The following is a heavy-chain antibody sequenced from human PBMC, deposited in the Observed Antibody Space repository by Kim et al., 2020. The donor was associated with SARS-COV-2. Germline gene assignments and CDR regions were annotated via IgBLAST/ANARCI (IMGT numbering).Heavy chain of an antibody. CDR3: ASGSFDY. V-gene: IGHV3-48*03. Sequence: SGGSTLYYGDSVRGRFTVSRDNANNSLFLQMTSLRAEDAAVYYCASGSFDYWGQGTHVTVSS. J-gene: IGHJ4*02. CDR2: SGGSTL.